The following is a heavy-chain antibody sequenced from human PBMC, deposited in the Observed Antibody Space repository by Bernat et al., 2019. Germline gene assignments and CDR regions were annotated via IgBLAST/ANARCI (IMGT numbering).Heavy chain of an antibody. D-gene: IGHD6-13*01. Sequence: QVQLVESGGGVVQPGGSLRLSCAASGFTFSSYAMHWVRQAPGKGLEWVSVISYDGSNKYYADSVKGRFTISRDNSKNTLYLQMNSLRPEDTAVYYCTRDRVYMHNGFDTWGQETLVTVSS. J-gene: IGHJ5*02. CDR2: ISYDGSNK. V-gene: IGHV3-30*01. CDR3: TRDRVYMHNGFDT. CDR1: GFTFSSYA.